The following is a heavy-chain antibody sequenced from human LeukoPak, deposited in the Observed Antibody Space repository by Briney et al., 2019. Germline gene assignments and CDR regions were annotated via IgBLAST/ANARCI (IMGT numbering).Heavy chain of an antibody. D-gene: IGHD3-22*01. Sequence: KPGGSLRLSCAASGFTFSSYSMNWVRQAPGKGLEWVSAISSSSTYIYYADSVKGRFTISRDNAKNSLFLQLDSLRAEDAAVYYCARLDSSGYYFPGVSDYWGQGTLITVSS. CDR3: ARLDSSGYYFPGVSDY. J-gene: IGHJ4*02. CDR1: GFTFSSYS. V-gene: IGHV3-21*01. CDR2: ISSSSTYI.